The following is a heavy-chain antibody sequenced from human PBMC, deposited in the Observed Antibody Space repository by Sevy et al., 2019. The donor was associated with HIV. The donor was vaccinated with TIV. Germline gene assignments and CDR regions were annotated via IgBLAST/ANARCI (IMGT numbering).Heavy chain of an antibody. CDR1: GFNFSNYA. Sequence: GGSLRLSCAASGFNFSNYAMHWVRQAPGKGLEWVALIWYDGSNKNYADSNSVKGRFTISRDNSKNTLYLQMNNLRAEDTAVYYCARESREFRFDPWGQGTLVTVSS. CDR3: ARESREFRFDP. V-gene: IGHV3-33*01. CDR2: IWYDGSNK. J-gene: IGHJ5*02.